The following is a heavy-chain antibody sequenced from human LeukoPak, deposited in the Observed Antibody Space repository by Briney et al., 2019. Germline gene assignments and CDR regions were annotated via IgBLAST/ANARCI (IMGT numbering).Heavy chain of an antibody. CDR3: ARVGSSWYEPLYYYYYGMDV. D-gene: IGHD6-13*01. Sequence: GWSLRLSCAASGFTFSSYSMNWVRQAPGKGLEWVSSISSSSSYIYYADSVKGRFTISRDNAKNSLYLQMNSLRAEDTAVYYCARVGSSWYEPLYYYYYGMDVWGQGTTVTVSS. J-gene: IGHJ6*02. CDR2: ISSSSSYI. CDR1: GFTFSSYS. V-gene: IGHV3-21*01.